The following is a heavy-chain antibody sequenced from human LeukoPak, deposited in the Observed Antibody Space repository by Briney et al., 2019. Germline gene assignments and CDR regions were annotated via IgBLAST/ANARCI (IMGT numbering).Heavy chain of an antibody. Sequence: GRSLRLSCAASGFTFSSYGMHWVRQAPGKGLEWVAVISYDGSNKYYADSVKGRFTISRDNSKNTLYLQMNSLRAEDTAVYYRAKGGRWVGYYGSGSDPLGMDVWGQGTTVTVSS. D-gene: IGHD3-10*01. J-gene: IGHJ6*02. CDR3: AKGGRWVGYYGSGSDPLGMDV. CDR1: GFTFSSYG. V-gene: IGHV3-30*18. CDR2: ISYDGSNK.